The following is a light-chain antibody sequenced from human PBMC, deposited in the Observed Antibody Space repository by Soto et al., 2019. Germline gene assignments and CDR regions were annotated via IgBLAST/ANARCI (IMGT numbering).Light chain of an antibody. CDR1: PRVGDD. CDR3: QQYNNWPRT. J-gene: IGKJ4*01. Sequence: ETAMTQCPATPSVSQRQGATLSFRASPRVGDDLAWYQQKPGQASRLLTSGASTRATAIPARFSGSGSGTEFALTIGSLQSEGSAVYYRQQYNNWPRTFGGGTKVDIK. CDR2: GAS. V-gene: IGKV3-15*01.